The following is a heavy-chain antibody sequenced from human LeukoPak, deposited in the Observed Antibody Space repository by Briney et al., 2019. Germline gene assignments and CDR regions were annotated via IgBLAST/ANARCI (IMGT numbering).Heavy chain of an antibody. CDR2: ITSTSSYI. D-gene: IGHD5-12*01. Sequence: GGSLTLSCAASGFTFSSYTFKWVRQAPGKGLEWVASITSTSSYIYYSDSVQGRFAVSRDNAKNSLYLQMNSLRVEDTAVFYCVRRGPNNSGLDYWGQGAMDSVSS. V-gene: IGHV3-21*01. J-gene: IGHJ4*02. CDR1: GFTFSSYT. CDR3: VRRGPNNSGLDY.